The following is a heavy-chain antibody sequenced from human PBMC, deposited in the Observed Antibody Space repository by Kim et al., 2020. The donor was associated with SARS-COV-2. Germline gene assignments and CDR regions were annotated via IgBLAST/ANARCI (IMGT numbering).Heavy chain of an antibody. Sequence: SETLSLTCTVSGGSISSYSWSWIRQPPGKGLEWIGYIYYSGSTNYNPYLKSRVTISVDTSKNQFSLKLNSVTTADTAGYYCARLSALGVRGVLNWFDPWGQGTLVTVSS. CDR1: GGSISSYS. D-gene: IGHD3-10*01. J-gene: IGHJ5*02. V-gene: IGHV4-59*01. CDR3: ARLSALGVRGVLNWFDP. CDR2: IYYSGST.